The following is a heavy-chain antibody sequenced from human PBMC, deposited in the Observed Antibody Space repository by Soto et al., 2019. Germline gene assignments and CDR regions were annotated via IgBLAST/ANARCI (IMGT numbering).Heavy chain of an antibody. CDR3: ATSSDTAMVTVPRWFDP. Sequence: ASVKVSCKASGYTFTSYYMHWVRQAPGQGLEWMGIINPSGGSTSYAQKFQGRVTMTKDTSTNTDYMELSSLRSEDTAVYYCATSSDTAMVTVPRWFDPWGQGTLVTVSS. CDR1: GYTFTSYY. V-gene: IGHV1-46*01. D-gene: IGHD5-18*01. J-gene: IGHJ5*02. CDR2: INPSGGST.